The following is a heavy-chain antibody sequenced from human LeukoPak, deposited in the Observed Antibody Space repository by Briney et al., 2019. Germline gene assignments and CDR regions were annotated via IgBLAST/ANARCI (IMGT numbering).Heavy chain of an antibody. V-gene: IGHV3-30-3*01. CDR1: ESTFSSYA. CDR3: AKDNPIEKVPGLGPGS. J-gene: IGHJ5*02. Sequence: GGSLRLSCAASESTFSSYAMHWVRKAPGKGREWGAVISYDGSNKYYADSVKGRFTISRDNSKNTLYLQMNSLRPEDTAVYYCAKDNPIEKVPGLGPGSWGQGTLVTVSS. D-gene: IGHD2-2*01. CDR2: ISYDGSNK.